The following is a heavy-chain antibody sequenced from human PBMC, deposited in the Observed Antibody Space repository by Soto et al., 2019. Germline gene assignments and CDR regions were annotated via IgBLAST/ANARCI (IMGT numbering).Heavy chain of an antibody. CDR2: ISSSGSTI. CDR1: GFTFSDYY. CDR3: AGMGSYYDFWSGYSYYYYGMDV. J-gene: IGHJ6*02. Sequence: GGSLRLSCAASGFTFSDYYMSWIRQAPGKGLEWVSYISSSGSTIYYADSVKGRFTISRDNAKNSLYLQMNSLRAEDTAVYYCAGMGSYYDFWSGYSYYYYGMDVWGQGTTVT. V-gene: IGHV3-11*01. D-gene: IGHD3-3*01.